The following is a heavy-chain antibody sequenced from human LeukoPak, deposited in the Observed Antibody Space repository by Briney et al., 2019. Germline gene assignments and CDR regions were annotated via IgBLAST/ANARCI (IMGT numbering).Heavy chain of an antibody. J-gene: IGHJ3*02. Sequence: SQTLSLTCTVSGDSISTGAYYWSWIRQPPGKGLEWIGYIYHSGRTYYNPSLKSRVTISVDRSRNQFSLKLTSVTAADTAVYYCARGPGSSGWPDAFDIWGQGTMVTVSS. CDR1: GDSISTGAYY. V-gene: IGHV4-30-2*01. D-gene: IGHD6-25*01. CDR3: ARGPGSSGWPDAFDI. CDR2: IYHSGRT.